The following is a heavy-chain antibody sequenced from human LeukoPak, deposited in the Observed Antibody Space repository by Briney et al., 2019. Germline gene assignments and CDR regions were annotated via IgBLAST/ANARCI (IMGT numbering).Heavy chain of an antibody. V-gene: IGHV3-74*01. CDR3: AKDLRTGLVVIGFDY. Sequence: GGSLRLSCAASGFTFSSYWMHWVRQAPGKGLVWVSRINSDGSSTSYADSVKGRFTISRDNSKNTLYLQMNSLRAEDTAVYHCAKDLRTGLVVIGFDYWGQGTLVTVSS. CDR1: GFTFSSYW. D-gene: IGHD3-22*01. J-gene: IGHJ4*02. CDR2: INSDGSST.